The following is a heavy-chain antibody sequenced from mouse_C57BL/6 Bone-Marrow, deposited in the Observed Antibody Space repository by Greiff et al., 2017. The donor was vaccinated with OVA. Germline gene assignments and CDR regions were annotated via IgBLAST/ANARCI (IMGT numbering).Heavy chain of an antibody. CDR3: APYYSNYENYAMDY. D-gene: IGHD2-5*01. V-gene: IGHV1-26*01. CDR2: INPNNGGT. J-gene: IGHJ4*01. Sequence: EVQLQQSGPELVKPGASVKISCKASGYTFTDYYMNWVKQSHGKSLEWIGDINPNNGGTSYNQKFKGKATLTVDKSSSTAYMELRSLTSEDSAVYYCAPYYSNYENYAMDYWGQGTSVTVSS. CDR1: GYTFTDYY.